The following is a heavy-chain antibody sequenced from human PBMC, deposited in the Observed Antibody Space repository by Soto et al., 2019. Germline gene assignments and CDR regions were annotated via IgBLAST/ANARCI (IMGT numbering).Heavy chain of an antibody. CDR1: GLIFSDYH. D-gene: IGHD6-19*01. CDR2: IRRKANSYTT. Sequence: EVQLVESGGGLVQPGGSLRLSCAASGLIFSDYHMDWVRQAPGKGLVWVGRIRRKANSYTTEYAASVKDRFTISRDDSKNSMYVQMNRQKSENTAVYYCAMLGGWSGGSSGMDVWGQGTTVTVSS. V-gene: IGHV3-72*01. J-gene: IGHJ6*02. CDR3: AMLGGWSGGSSGMDV.